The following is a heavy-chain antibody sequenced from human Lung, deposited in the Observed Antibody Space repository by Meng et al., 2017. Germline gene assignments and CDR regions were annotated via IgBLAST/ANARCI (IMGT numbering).Heavy chain of an antibody. J-gene: IGHJ4*02. D-gene: IGHD6-13*01. V-gene: IGHV3-9*01. CDR1: GFTFDDYA. CDR3: AKDIFGSWYGGVDY. CDR2: ISWNSGSI. Sequence: GGSLRLSCAASGFTFDDYAMHWVRQAPGKGLEWVSGISWNSGSIGYADSVKGRFTISRDNAKNSLYLQMNSLRAEDTALYYCAKDIFGSWYGGVDYWGQGTLVTVSS.